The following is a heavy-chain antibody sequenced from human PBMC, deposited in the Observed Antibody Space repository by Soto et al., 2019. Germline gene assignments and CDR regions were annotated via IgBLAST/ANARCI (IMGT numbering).Heavy chain of an antibody. V-gene: IGHV3-74*01. CDR2: INGDGSTT. CDR1: GLTFSSHW. D-gene: IGHD2-15*01. J-gene: IGHJ6*02. CDR3: AIYSGV. Sequence: EVQLVESGGDLVQPGGSLRLSCAASGLTFSSHWMHWVRPAPGKGLVWVSHINGDGSTTRYADSVKGRFTISRDNAKNTLYLQMNSLRAEDTAVYYCAIYSGVWGQGTTVTVSS.